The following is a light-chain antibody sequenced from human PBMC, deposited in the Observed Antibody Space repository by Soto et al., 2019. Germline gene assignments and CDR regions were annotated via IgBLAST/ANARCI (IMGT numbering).Light chain of an antibody. CDR3: QQYNNWPWT. Sequence: EILITQSPATLSVSPGGIATLSCIAIHIIIVTLSFXXXXXXXXXXXXXXVXXXXAXIFPARFSGSGSGTDFTLTISSLQSEDFAVYYCQQYNNWPWTFGQGTKVDIK. CDR1: HIIIVT. CDR2: VXX. V-gene: IGKV3-15*01. J-gene: IGKJ1*01.